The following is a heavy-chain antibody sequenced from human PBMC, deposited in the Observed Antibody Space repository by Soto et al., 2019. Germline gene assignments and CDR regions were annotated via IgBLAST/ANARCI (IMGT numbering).Heavy chain of an antibody. J-gene: IGHJ3*02. D-gene: IGHD2-15*01. CDR1: GFTKFPFSSYS. CDR3: ARDLTPEDYAFDI. V-gene: IGHV3-30-3*01. CDR2: ISYDGSNK. Sequence: GGSLRLSCAASGFTKFPFSSYSMHLVRQAPGKGLEWVAVISYDGSNKYYADSVKGRFTISRDNSKNTLYLQMNSLRAEDTAVYYCARDLTPEDYAFDIWGQGTMVTVSS.